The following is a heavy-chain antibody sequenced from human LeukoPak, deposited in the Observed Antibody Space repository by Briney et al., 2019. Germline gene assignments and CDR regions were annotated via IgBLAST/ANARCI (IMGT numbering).Heavy chain of an antibody. D-gene: IGHD3-22*01. J-gene: IGHJ4*02. Sequence: VASVKVSCKASGGTFSSYAISWVRQAPGQGLEWMGRIIPILGIANYAQKFQGRVTITADKSTSTAYMELSSLRSEDTAVYYCARGYYYDSSGYLPPDYWGQGTLVTVSS. V-gene: IGHV1-69*04. CDR2: IIPILGIA. CDR1: GGTFSSYA. CDR3: ARGYYYDSSGYLPPDY.